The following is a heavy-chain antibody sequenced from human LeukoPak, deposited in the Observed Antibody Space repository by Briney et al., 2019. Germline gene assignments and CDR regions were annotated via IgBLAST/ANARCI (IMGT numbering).Heavy chain of an antibody. Sequence: PGGSLRLSCAASGFTFSTYSMNWVPQAPGKGLEGVSSISTSSNHVYTADSLKGRFTISRDNAKNSLYLQMSSLRAEDTAVYYCARDYSGSGYELDYWGQGTLVTVSS. D-gene: IGHD5-12*01. CDR2: ISTSSNHV. V-gene: IGHV3-21*01. CDR1: GFTFSTYS. J-gene: IGHJ4*02. CDR3: ARDYSGSGYELDY.